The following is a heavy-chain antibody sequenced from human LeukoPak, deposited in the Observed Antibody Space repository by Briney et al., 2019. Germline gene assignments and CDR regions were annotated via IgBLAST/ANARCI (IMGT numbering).Heavy chain of an antibody. J-gene: IGHJ6*03. V-gene: IGHV5-51*01. CDR3: ARHLDSLTGTTYSGWNGYYYYMDV. Sequence: GESLKISCKGSGYSFTSYWIGWVRQMPGKGLEWMGITYPGDSDTRYSPSFQGQVTISADKSISTAYLQWSSLKASDTAMYYCARHLDSLTGTTYSGWNGYYYYMDVWGKGTTVTVSS. D-gene: IGHD1-7*01. CDR1: GYSFTSYW. CDR2: TYPGDSDT.